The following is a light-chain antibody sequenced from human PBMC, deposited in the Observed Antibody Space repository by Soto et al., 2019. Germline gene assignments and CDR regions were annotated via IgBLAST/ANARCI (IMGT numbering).Light chain of an antibody. J-gene: IGLJ3*02. CDR3: CSYAGRYNFWV. V-gene: IGLV2-11*01. CDR2: DVN. CDR1: NSDIGGYNY. Sequence: QSVLTQPRSVSGSPGQSVTIFCTGTNSDIGGYNYVSWYQQHPGKAPKVMIYDVNRRPSGVPDRFSGSKSGNTASLTISGLQAEDEADYYCCSYAGRYNFWVFGGGTKLTVL.